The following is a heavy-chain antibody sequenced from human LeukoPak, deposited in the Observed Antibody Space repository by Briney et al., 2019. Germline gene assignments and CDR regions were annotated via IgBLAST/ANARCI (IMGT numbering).Heavy chain of an antibody. CDR2: IYYSGST. D-gene: IGHD3-10*01. CDR3: ARFVPSAGEFDY. CDR1: GGSISSYY. V-gene: IGHV4-59*08. Sequence: PSETLSLTCTVSGGSISSYYWSWIRQPPGKGLEWIGYIYYSGSTNYNPSLKSRVTISVDTSKNQFSLKLSSVTAADTAVYYCARFVPSAGEFDYWGQGTLVTVSS. J-gene: IGHJ4*02.